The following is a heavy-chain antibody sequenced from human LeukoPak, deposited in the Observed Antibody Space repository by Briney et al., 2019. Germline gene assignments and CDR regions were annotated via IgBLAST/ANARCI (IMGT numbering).Heavy chain of an antibody. D-gene: IGHD4-17*01. CDR2: IYYSGVT. V-gene: IGHV4-31*03. J-gene: IGHJ4*02. CDR1: GGSISKADYS. CDR3: AREQVYGDYDY. Sequence: SQTLSLTCTVSGGSISKADYSWSWLRQLPGKGLEWIGYIYYSGVTHYNPSLKSRVALSVDTSKSQFSLRLSSVTAADTAVYYCAREQVYGDYDYWGQGTLVTVSS.